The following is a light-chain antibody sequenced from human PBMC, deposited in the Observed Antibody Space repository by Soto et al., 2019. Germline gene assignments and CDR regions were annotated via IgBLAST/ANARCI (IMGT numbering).Light chain of an antibody. V-gene: IGKV3-11*01. Sequence: EIVLTQSPATLSLSPGERATLSCRASQSVSSYLAWYQQKPGQAPRLLIYDASNRATGIPARFSGSGSGTDVTLTISSLEPDDFAVYYCQQRSSWPPTFDQGTQVEIK. CDR3: QQRSSWPPT. J-gene: IGKJ1*01. CDR2: DAS. CDR1: QSVSSY.